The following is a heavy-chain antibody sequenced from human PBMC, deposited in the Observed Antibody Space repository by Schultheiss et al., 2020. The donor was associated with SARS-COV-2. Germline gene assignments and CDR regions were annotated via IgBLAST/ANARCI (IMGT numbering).Heavy chain of an antibody. J-gene: IGHJ5*02. CDR2: IGTGGDT. CDR1: GFAFSSYV. CDR3: AKGKDDGSFNELHL. Sequence: GESLKISCAASGFAFSSYVLHWVRRAPGKGPEWVSAIGTGGDTYYADSVMGRFTISRDDSQSTLYLQMSSLRADDTAVYYCAKGKDDGSFNELHLWGQGTLVTVSS. V-gene: IGHV3-47*02. D-gene: IGHD1-26*01.